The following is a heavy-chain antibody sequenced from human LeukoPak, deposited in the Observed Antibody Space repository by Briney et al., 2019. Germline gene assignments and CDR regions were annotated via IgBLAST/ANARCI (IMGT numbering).Heavy chain of an antibody. D-gene: IGHD4-23*01. V-gene: IGHV3-11*01. J-gene: IGHJ3*02. CDR2: ISSSGSTI. Sequence: LSLTCTVSGGSISSSSYYWGWIRQPPGKGLEWVSYISSSGSTIYYADSVKGRFTISRDNAKNSLYLQMNSLRAEDTAVYYCARDDYGGNGCAFDIWGQGTMVTVSS. CDR1: GGSISSSSYY. CDR3: ARDDYGGNGCAFDI.